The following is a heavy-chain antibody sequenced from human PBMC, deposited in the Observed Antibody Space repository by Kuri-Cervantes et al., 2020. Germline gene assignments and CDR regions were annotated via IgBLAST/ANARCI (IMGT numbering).Heavy chain of an antibody. CDR1: GYTFTGYY. Sequence: SVKVSCKASGYTFTGYYMHWVRQAPGQGLEWMGGIIPIFGTANYAQKFQGRVTITADESTSTAYMELSSLRSEDTAVYYCARGPVGDYGDYWGQGTLVTVSS. CDR2: IIPIFGTA. CDR3: ARGPVGDYGDY. D-gene: IGHD2-15*01. J-gene: IGHJ4*02. V-gene: IGHV1-69*13.